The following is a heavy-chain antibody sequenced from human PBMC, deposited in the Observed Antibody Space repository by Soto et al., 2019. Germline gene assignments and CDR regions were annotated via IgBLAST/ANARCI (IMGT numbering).Heavy chain of an antibody. Sequence: GGSLRLSCETSGFTFSSYSMSWVRQAPGQGLEWVSTLRAGDSHPFYADSVKDRFTISRDDSKNTLNLQMNSLRVEDTAVFYCAKPCAFADSGSNYQTFENWGQGTMVTVSS. J-gene: IGHJ3*02. CDR3: AKPCAFADSGSNYQTFEN. V-gene: IGHV3-23*01. CDR2: LRAGDSHP. D-gene: IGHD1-26*01. CDR1: GFTFSSYS.